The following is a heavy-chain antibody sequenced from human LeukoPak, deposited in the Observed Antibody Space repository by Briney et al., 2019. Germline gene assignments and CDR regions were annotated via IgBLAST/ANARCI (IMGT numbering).Heavy chain of an antibody. D-gene: IGHD4-17*01. CDR2: IYYSGST. CDR1: GGSISSSSYY. J-gene: IGHJ1*01. V-gene: IGHV4-39*07. CDR3: ATTTVTTWEYFQH. Sequence: SETLSLTCTVSGGSISSSSYYWGWIRQPPGKGLEWIGSIYYSGSTYYNPSLKSRVTISVDTSKNQFSLKLSSVTAADTAVYYCATTTVTTWEYFQHWGQGTLVTVSS.